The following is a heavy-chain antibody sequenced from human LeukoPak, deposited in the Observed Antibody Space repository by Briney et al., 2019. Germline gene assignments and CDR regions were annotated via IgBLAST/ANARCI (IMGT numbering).Heavy chain of an antibody. CDR3: AKASAMIVVVSKHFDY. V-gene: IGHV3-23*01. CDR2: ISGSGGNT. J-gene: IGHJ4*02. Sequence: GGSLRLSCAASGFTFSSYGMNWVRQAPGKGLEWVSVISGSGGNTYYADSVKGRFTISRDNSKNTLYLQMNSLRAEDTAVYYCAKASAMIVVVSKHFDYWGQGTLVTVSS. D-gene: IGHD3-22*01. CDR1: GFTFSSYG.